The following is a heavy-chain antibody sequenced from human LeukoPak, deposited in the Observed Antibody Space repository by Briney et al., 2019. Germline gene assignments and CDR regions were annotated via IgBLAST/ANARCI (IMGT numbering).Heavy chain of an antibody. CDR3: ARSPKYNWNDGPFDY. Sequence: SVKVSCKASGYTFTGYYMHWVRQAPGQGLEWMGGIIPIFGTANYAQKFQGRVTITADESTSTAYMELSSLRSEDTPVYYCARSPKYNWNDGPFDYWGQGTLVTVSS. D-gene: IGHD1-20*01. V-gene: IGHV1-69*13. J-gene: IGHJ4*02. CDR1: GYTFTGYY. CDR2: IIPIFGTA.